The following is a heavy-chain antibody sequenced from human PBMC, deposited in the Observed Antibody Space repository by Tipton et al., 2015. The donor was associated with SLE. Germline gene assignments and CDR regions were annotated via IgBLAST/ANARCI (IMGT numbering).Heavy chain of an antibody. Sequence: GLVKPSETLSLTCAVYGGSFSGFYWSWIRQPPGKGLEWIGYIYYSGSTNYNPSLKSRVTISVDTSKDQFSLKLSSVTAADTAVYSCARGSGWPHWYFDLWGRGTLVTVSS. CDR2: IYYSGST. D-gene: IGHD6-19*01. J-gene: IGHJ2*01. V-gene: IGHV4-59*01. CDR3: ARGSGWPHWYFDL. CDR1: GGSFSGFY.